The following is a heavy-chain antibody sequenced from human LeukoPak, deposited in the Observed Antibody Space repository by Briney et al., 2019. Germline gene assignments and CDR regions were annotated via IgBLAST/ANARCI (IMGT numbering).Heavy chain of an antibody. J-gene: IGHJ4*02. CDR1: GYSFTDYW. V-gene: IGHV5-51*01. Sequence: RGESLKISCKGSGYSFTDYWIAWVRQMPGKGLECMGIIYPGDSDTRYSPSFQGQVTISADKSINTAYLQWSSLKASDTAMYYCARRASGMYGEGFDYWGQGTLVTVSS. CDR3: ARRASGMYGEGFDY. D-gene: IGHD3-10*02. CDR2: IYPGDSDT.